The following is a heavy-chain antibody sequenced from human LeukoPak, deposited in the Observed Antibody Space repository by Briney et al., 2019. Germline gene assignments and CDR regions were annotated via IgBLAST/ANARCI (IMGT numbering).Heavy chain of an antibody. J-gene: IGHJ4*02. Sequence: SETLSLTCTVSGGSIRSYYWSWIRQPPGKGLEWIGRIYTSGSTNYNPSLKSRVTMSVDTSKNQFSLKLSSVTAADTAVYYCARDLFGDGYNPGFDYWGQGTLVTVSS. D-gene: IGHD5-24*01. CDR1: GGSIRSYY. V-gene: IGHV4-4*07. CDR2: IYTSGST. CDR3: ARDLFGDGYNPGFDY.